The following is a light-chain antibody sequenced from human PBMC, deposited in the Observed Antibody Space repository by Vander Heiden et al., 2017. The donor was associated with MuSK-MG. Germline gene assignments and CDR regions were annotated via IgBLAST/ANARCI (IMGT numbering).Light chain of an antibody. CDR2: AAS. CDR3: QQCDTTLST. V-gene: IGKV1-39*01. J-gene: IGKJ2*01. Sequence: DIQMTQSPSSLSASVGDRVTITCRASQSISSYLNWYQQTPGKAPKLLIYAASSLQSGVPSRFTGSGSGTDFTLTISRLQPEDFATYYCQQCDTTLSTFGQGTRMEIK. CDR1: QSISSY.